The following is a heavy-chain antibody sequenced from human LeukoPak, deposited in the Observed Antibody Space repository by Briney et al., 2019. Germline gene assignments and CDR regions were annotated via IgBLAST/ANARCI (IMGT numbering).Heavy chain of an antibody. J-gene: IGHJ4*02. Sequence: GGSLRLSCAASGFTFTAYNMNWVRQAPGKGLEWVSSISSTGTYLYYADSVKGRFTISRDKNSLYLRMNSLRAEDTAVYYCARQYCSSTSCYGYFDYWGQGTLVTVSS. CDR1: GFTFTAYN. D-gene: IGHD2-2*01. V-gene: IGHV3-21*06. CDR2: ISSTGTYL. CDR3: ARQYCSSTSCYGYFDY.